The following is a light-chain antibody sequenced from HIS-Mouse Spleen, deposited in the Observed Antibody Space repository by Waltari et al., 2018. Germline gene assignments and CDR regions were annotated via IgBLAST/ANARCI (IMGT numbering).Light chain of an antibody. J-gene: IGLJ1*01. CDR1: SSDVGGFNY. V-gene: IGLV2-11*01. Sequence: QSALTQPRSVSGSPGQSVTISCTGTSSDVGGFNYVSWYQQHPGQAPKLMIYDVSKGPAGVPDRFSGSKSGNTVSLTISGLQADDEADYYCCSYAGSYTGVFGTGTKVTVL. CDR2: DVS. CDR3: CSYAGSYTGV.